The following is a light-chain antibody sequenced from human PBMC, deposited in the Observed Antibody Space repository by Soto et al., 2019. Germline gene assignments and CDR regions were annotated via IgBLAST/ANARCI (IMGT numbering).Light chain of an antibody. CDR2: GDS. V-gene: IGLV1-40*01. Sequence: QSVLTQPPSVSGAPGQRVTISCTGSSSNIGAGYDVHWYQQLPGTAPKLLIFGDSSRPSGVPDRFSGSRSGTSASLAITGLQAEDEADYYCQSYDDSLRGSLFGGGTKLTVL. CDR1: SSNIGAGYD. J-gene: IGLJ2*01. CDR3: QSYDDSLRGSL.